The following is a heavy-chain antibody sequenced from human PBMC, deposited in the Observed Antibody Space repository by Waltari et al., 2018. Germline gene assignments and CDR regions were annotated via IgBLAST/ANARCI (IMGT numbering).Heavy chain of an antibody. D-gene: IGHD5-12*01. V-gene: IGHV4-31*03. J-gene: IGHJ4*02. Sequence: QVHLQESGPGRVKTSPILSLTCTVSGGSICSGCYYWSWIRQHPGKGLEWIGYIYYSGSTYYNPSLKSRVTISVDTSKNQFSLKLSSVTAADTAVYYCARVSWERDGYNRGFDYWGQGTLVTVSS. CDR2: IYYSGST. CDR1: GGSICSGCYY. CDR3: ARVSWERDGYNRGFDY.